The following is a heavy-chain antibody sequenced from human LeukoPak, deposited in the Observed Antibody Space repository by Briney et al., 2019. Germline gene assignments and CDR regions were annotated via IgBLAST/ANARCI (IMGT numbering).Heavy chain of an antibody. J-gene: IGHJ4*02. Sequence: GRSLRLSCAASGFTFSSYALHWVRQAPGKGLEWVSAISGSGGSTYYADSVKGRFTISRDNSKNTLYLQMNSLRAEDTAVYYCAKGRGGKIAAAAPGSYWGQGTLVTVSS. CDR2: ISGSGGST. D-gene: IGHD6-13*01. CDR3: AKGRGGKIAAAAPGSY. CDR1: GFTFSSYA. V-gene: IGHV3-23*01.